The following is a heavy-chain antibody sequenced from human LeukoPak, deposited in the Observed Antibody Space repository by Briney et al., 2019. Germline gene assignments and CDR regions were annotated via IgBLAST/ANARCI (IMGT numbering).Heavy chain of an antibody. V-gene: IGHV3-23*01. Sequence: GESLRLSCAASGFTFSGYAMYWVRPAPGKGLEWVSAISGSGGSTYYADSVKGRFTISRDNSKNTLYLQMNSLRAEDTAVYYCAKLGNAVAATPFDYWGQGTLVTVSS. D-gene: IGHD6-19*01. J-gene: IGHJ4*02. CDR3: AKLGNAVAATPFDY. CDR2: ISGSGGST. CDR1: GFTFSGYA.